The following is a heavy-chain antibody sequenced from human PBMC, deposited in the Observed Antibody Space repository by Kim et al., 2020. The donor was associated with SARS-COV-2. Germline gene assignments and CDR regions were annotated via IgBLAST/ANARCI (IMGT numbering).Heavy chain of an antibody. V-gene: IGHV4-39*01. Sequence: SETLSLTCTVSGGSISSSSYYWGWIRQPPGKGLEWIGSIYYSGSTYSNPSLKSRVTISVDTSKNQFSLKLSSVTAADTAVYYCARTYSSGWYYFDYWGQGTLVTVSS. CDR2: IYYSGST. D-gene: IGHD6-19*01. CDR1: GGSISSSSYY. CDR3: ARTYSSGWYYFDY. J-gene: IGHJ4*02.